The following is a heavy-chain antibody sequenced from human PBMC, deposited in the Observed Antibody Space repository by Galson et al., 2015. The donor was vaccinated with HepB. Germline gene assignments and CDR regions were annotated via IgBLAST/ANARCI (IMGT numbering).Heavy chain of an antibody. CDR2: INHSGST. J-gene: IGHJ4*02. CDR3: ASTPSIYYYDSSGYYYAG. Sequence: LTCAVYGGSFSGYYWSWIRQPPGQGLEWIGEINHSGSTNYNPSLKSRVTISVDTSKNQFSLKLSSVTAADTAVYYCASTPSIYYYDSSGYYYAGWGQGTLVTVSS. V-gene: IGHV4-34*01. CDR1: GGSFSGYY. D-gene: IGHD3-22*01.